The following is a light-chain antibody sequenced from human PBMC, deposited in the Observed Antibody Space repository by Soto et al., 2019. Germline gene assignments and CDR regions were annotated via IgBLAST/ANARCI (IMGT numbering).Light chain of an antibody. CDR3: QQYNSWPIT. CDR1: QSVSNN. Sequence: EIVLTQSPATLSVFPGEKATLSCGASQSVSNNLAWYHQKPGQAPRPLIYGASTRATGVPARFSGSGSGTEFTLTISSLQSEDFAVYYCQQYNSWPITFGQGTRLEIK. V-gene: IGKV3-15*01. CDR2: GAS. J-gene: IGKJ5*01.